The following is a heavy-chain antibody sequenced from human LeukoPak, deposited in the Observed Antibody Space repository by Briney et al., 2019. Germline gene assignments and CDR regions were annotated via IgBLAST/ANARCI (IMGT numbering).Heavy chain of an antibody. J-gene: IGHJ4*02. Sequence: PPGGSLRLSCAASGFTVITNDMTWVRQAPGKGLEWVSVFYSDGNTKYADSVQGRFTISRDNSKNTLYLEMNSLSPDDTAVYYCARGVEPLAANTLAYWGQGTLVTVSS. D-gene: IGHD1-14*01. CDR1: GFTVITND. CDR2: FYSDGNT. V-gene: IGHV3-53*01. CDR3: ARGVEPLAANTLAY.